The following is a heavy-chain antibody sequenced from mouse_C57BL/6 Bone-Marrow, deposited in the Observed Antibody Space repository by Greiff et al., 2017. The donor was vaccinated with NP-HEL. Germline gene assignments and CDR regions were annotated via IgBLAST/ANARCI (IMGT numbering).Heavy chain of an antibody. CDR2: IDPENGDT. V-gene: IGHV14-4*01. Sequence: EVQLQQSGAELVRPGASVKLSCTASGFNIKDDYMHWVKQRPEQGLEWIGWIDPENGDTEYASKFQGKATITADPSSNTAYLQLSSLTSEDTAVYYCTGYGKVDYWGQGTTLTVSS. CDR1: GFNIKDDY. J-gene: IGHJ2*01. CDR3: TGYGKVDY. D-gene: IGHD2-1*01.